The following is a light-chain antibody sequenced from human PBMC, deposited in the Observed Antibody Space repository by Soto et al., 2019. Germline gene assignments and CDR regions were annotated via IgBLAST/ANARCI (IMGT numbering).Light chain of an antibody. CDR3: QQRSNWSFT. V-gene: IGKV3-11*01. Sequence: EIVLTQSPATLSLSPGERATLSCRASQSVSSYLAWYQQKPGQAHRLLIYDASNRATGIPGRFSGSGSGTDFTLTIGSLEPEDFAVYYCQQRSNWSFTFGPGTKVDIK. CDR2: DAS. CDR1: QSVSSY. J-gene: IGKJ3*01.